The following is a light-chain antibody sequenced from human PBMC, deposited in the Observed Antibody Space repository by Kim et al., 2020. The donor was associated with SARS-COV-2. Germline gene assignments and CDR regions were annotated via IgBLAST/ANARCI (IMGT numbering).Light chain of an antibody. J-gene: IGLJ1*01. V-gene: IGLV3-25*03. Sequence: SYELTQPPSVSVSPGQTATITCSADASSKQFAYWYHQKPGQAPVLLIYKDSGRPSGIPERFSASSSGTTVTLTISGVQAEDEADYYCQSGDSSGTYVFGTGTKVTVL. CDR2: KDS. CDR3: QSGDSSGTYV. CDR1: ASSKQF.